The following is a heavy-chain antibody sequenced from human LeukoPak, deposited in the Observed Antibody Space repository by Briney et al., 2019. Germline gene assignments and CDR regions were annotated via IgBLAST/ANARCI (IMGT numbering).Heavy chain of an antibody. CDR1: GGSFSGYY. J-gene: IGHJ4*02. CDR2: INHSGST. D-gene: IGHD2-2*01. V-gene: IGHV4-34*01. Sequence: SETLSLTCAVYGGSFSGYYWSWIRQPPGKGLEWIGEINHSGSTNYNPSLKSRVTISVDTSKNQFSLKLSSVTAADTAVYYCARDAVVPQTLSDWGQGTLVTVSS. CDR3: ARDAVVPQTLSD.